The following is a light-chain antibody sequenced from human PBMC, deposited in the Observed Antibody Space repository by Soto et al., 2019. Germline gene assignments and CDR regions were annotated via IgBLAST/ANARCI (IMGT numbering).Light chain of an antibody. V-gene: IGKV3-11*01. Sequence: EIVLTQSPATLSLSPGDRATLSCRASQSVSNFLAWYQQKSGQAPRLLIYDASNRATGIPARFSGSGSGTDFTLTISSIEPEDFALYYCQQRSNWPITFGQGTRLEIK. CDR2: DAS. CDR1: QSVSNF. J-gene: IGKJ5*01. CDR3: QQRSNWPIT.